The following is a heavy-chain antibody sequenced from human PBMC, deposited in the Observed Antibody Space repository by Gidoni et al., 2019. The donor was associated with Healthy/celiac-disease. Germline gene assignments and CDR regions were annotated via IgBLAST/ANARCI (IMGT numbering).Heavy chain of an antibody. Sequence: QVQLQESGPGLVKPSETLSLTCTVSGGSISSYYWSWIRQPPGKGLEWIGYIYYSGRTNYNPSRKSRVTISVDTSKNQFSLKLSSVTAADTAVYYCAREGAGGSYLFDYWGQGTLVTVSS. CDR3: AREGAGGSYLFDY. CDR2: IYYSGRT. V-gene: IGHV4-59*01. J-gene: IGHJ4*02. CDR1: GGSISSYY. D-gene: IGHD1-26*01.